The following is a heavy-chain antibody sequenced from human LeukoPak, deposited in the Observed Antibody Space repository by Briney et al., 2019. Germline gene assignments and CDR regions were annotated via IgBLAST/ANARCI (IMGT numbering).Heavy chain of an antibody. D-gene: IGHD2-2*01. V-gene: IGHV4-31*03. CDR1: GGSISNGDYY. Sequence: SETLSLTCTVSGGSISNGDYYWSWIRQHPGKGLEWIGYIYYSGSTYYNPSLKSRVTISVDTSKNQLSLKLSSVTAADTAVYYCARSRSTSAYYYYGMDVWGQGTTVSVSS. J-gene: IGHJ6*02. CDR2: IYYSGST. CDR3: ARSRSTSAYYYYGMDV.